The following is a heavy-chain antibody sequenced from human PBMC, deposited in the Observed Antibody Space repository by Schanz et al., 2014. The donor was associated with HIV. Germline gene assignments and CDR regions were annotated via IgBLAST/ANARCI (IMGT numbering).Heavy chain of an antibody. CDR1: GYTFTSYA. Sequence: QVQLLQSGAEVKRPGDSVMVSCKASGYTFTSYAINWVRQAPGQGLEWMGWFNPNSGGRIYPQKFEGRVTMTRDTSISTAYMELSSLRYDDTAVYYCAREPSFSGLDVWGQGTTVIVSS. CDR3: AREPSFSGLDV. D-gene: IGHD6-6*01. J-gene: IGHJ6*02. V-gene: IGHV1-2*02. CDR2: FNPNSGGR.